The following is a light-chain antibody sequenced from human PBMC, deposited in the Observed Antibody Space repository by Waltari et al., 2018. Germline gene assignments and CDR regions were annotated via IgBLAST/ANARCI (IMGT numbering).Light chain of an antibody. V-gene: IGLV2-14*03. CDR3: SSYSTSSSLIL. J-gene: IGLJ2*01. CDR2: DVN. CDR1: SSDVGGHDY. Sequence: QSALSQPASVSGSPGQSITISCTGASSDVGGHDYVSWYQQHPGKAPKLIIRDVNNRPSGVSIRFSGSKSVKTASLTISGLQAEDAADYYCSSYSTSSSLILFGEGTKVTVL.